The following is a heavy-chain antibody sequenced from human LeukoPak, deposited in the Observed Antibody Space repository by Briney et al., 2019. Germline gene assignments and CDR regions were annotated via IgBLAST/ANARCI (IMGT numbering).Heavy chain of an antibody. CDR1: GYRFTTYW. D-gene: IGHD2-15*01. CDR3: ARLSPTSGGDY. V-gene: IGHV5-51*01. J-gene: IGHJ4*02. Sequence: GESLKISCKGFGYRFTTYWIGWVRQMPGKGLEWMGIIYPGDSDTRYRPSFQGQVTISADKSISTAYLQWSSLKASDTAMYYCARLSPTSGGDYWGQGTLVTVSS. CDR2: IYPGDSDT.